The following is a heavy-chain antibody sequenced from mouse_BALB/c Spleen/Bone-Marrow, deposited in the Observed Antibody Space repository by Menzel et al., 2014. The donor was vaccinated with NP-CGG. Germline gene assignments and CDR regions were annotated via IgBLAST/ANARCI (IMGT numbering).Heavy chain of an antibody. D-gene: IGHD1-1*01. V-gene: IGHV14-3*02. Sequence: VQLKESGAELAKPGASVKLSCTASGFKFKDTHMHWVKQRPEQGLEWIGRIDPASGDTKYDPKFQGKAAITGDTSSNTAYLQLSSLTSEDTAVYYCSRDYGGTAWFAYWGQGTLVTVSA. CDR2: IDPASGDT. CDR1: GFKFKDTH. J-gene: IGHJ3*01. CDR3: SRDYGGTAWFAY.